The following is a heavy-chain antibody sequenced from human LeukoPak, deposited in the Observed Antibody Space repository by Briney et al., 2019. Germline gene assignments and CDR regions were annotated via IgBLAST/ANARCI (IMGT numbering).Heavy chain of an antibody. CDR1: GGTLTYDS. CDR3: ARDRKDGSQLLYYFDP. D-gene: IGHD1-1*01. CDR2: IIVISGST. Sequence: SVKVSCKASGGTLTYDSVSWVRQAPGQGLEWMGGIIVISGSTTYAQKFKGRVTIRADEATSTVFMKLNSLTVEDTGVYYCARDRKDGSQLLYYFDPWGQGTLISVSS. V-gene: IGHV1-69*13. J-gene: IGHJ4*02.